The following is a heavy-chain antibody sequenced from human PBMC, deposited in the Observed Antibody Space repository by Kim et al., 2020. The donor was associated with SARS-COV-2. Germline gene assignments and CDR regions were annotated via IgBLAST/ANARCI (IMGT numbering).Heavy chain of an antibody. V-gene: IGHV1-2*02. CDR3: ARDLRDFWSGYSLYFDY. Sequence: FQGRVTMTRDTSISTAYMELSRLRSDDTAVYYCARDLRDFWSGYSLYFDYWGQGTLVTVSS. D-gene: IGHD3-3*01. J-gene: IGHJ4*02.